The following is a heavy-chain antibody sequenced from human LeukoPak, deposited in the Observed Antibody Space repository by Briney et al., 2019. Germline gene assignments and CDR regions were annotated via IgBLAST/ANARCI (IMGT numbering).Heavy chain of an antibody. CDR1: GYTFTGYY. V-gene: IGHV1-2*02. CDR2: INPNSGGT. Sequence: ASVKVSCKASGYTFTGYYMHWVRQAPGQGLEWMGWINPNSGGTNYAQKFQGRVTMTRDTSISTAYMELSRLRSDDTAVYYCARDSYYDILTGYNPFDYWGRGTLVTVSS. CDR3: ARDSYYDILTGYNPFDY. D-gene: IGHD3-9*01. J-gene: IGHJ4*02.